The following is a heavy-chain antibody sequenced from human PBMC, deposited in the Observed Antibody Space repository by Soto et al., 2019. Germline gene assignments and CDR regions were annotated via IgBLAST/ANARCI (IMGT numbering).Heavy chain of an antibody. CDR2: IRPYNGNT. J-gene: IGHJ4*02. Sequence: QVQLVQSGAEVKKPGASVKVSCKASGYTFTSYGISWVRQAPGQGLEWMGWIRPYNGNTNYAQKLQGRVTMTTYTCTSTAEMELRSLRSEATALYYCARDAAPAEYWGQGTLVTVSS. CDR1: GYTFTSYG. V-gene: IGHV1-18*01. CDR3: ARDAAPAEY. D-gene: IGHD2-15*01.